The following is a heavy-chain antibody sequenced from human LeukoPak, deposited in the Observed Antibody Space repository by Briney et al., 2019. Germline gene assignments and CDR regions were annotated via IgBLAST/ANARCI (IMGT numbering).Heavy chain of an antibody. CDR2: ISDSGDNT. CDR1: GFIFSNYA. J-gene: IGHJ4*02. Sequence: GGSLRLSCAASGFIFSNYAMSWVRQAPGKGLEWVSAISDSGDNTYYADSVKGRFTISRDNSKSMLYLQMNSLRAEDTAVYYCAKEHITVTGTGDYWGQGTLVTVSS. D-gene: IGHD6-19*01. V-gene: IGHV3-23*01. CDR3: AKEHITVTGTGDY.